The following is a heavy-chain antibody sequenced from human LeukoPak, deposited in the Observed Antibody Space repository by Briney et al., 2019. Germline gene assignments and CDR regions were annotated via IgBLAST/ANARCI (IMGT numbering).Heavy chain of an antibody. J-gene: IGHJ4*02. V-gene: IGHV4-61*02. CDR1: GGSISSGSYY. Sequence: SQTLSLTCTVSGGSISSGSYYWSWIRQPAGKGLEWIVRIYTSGSTNYNPSLKSRVTISVDTSKNQFSLKLSSVTAADTAAYYCARSDILTGYYRFDYWGQGTLVTVSS. D-gene: IGHD3-9*01. CDR3: ARSDILTGYYRFDY. CDR2: IYTSGST.